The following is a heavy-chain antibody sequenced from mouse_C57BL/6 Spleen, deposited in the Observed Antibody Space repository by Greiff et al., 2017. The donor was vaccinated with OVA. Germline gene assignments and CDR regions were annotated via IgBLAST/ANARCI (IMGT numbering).Heavy chain of an antibody. V-gene: IGHV1-47*01. CDR3: ARKVYYGSSWYFDV. Sequence: QVQLKQSGAELVKPGASVKMSCKASGYTFTTYPIEWMKQNHGKSLEWIGNFHPYNDDTKYNEKFKGKATLTVEKSSSTVYLELSRLTSDDSAVYYCARKVYYGSSWYFDVWGTGTTVTVSS. D-gene: IGHD1-1*01. J-gene: IGHJ1*03. CDR1: GYTFTTYP. CDR2: FHPYNDDT.